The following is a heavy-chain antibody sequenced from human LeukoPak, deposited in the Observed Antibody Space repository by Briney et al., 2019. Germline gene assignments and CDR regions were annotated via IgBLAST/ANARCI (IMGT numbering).Heavy chain of an antibody. J-gene: IGHJ4*02. CDR3: TRTMGHY. CDR2: IYSGGST. CDR1: GFTVSSNY. V-gene: IGHV3-66*01. Sequence: GGSLRLSCAASGFTVSSNYMSWVRQAPGKGLEWVSVIYSGGSTHYADSVKGRFTISRDNSKNTLYLQMNSLRAEDTAVYYCTRTMGHYWGQGTLVTASS.